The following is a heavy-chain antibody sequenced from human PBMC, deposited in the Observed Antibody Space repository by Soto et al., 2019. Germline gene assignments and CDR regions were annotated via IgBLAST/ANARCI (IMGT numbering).Heavy chain of an antibody. J-gene: IGHJ4*02. CDR2: INVGNGDT. CDR3: ARDLGGWPDY. V-gene: IGHV1-3*01. Sequence: ASLKVSCNTSGYILSRNTMHWVRQAPGQRLEWMGWINVGNGDTKSSQEFQGRVTITRDTSATTAYMELSSLRSEDTAVYYCARDLGGWPDYWGQGTLVTVSS. D-gene: IGHD2-15*01. CDR1: GYILSRNT.